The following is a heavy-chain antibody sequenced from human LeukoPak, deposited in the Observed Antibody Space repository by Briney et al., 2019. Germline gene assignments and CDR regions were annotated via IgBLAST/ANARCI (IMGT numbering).Heavy chain of an antibody. J-gene: IGHJ4*02. V-gene: IGHV3-23*01. CDR3: ATPGDYYDSSAYYLDY. D-gene: IGHD3-22*01. CDR2: ISSSGGST. Sequence: GSLRLSCAASGFTFAGDAINWVRQSPRKGLEWVSGISSSGGSTYYADSVKGRLTISRDNSKNTLYLQMNCLRAEDTAVYYCATPGDYYDSSAYYLDYWGQGTLVTVSS. CDR1: GFTFAGDA.